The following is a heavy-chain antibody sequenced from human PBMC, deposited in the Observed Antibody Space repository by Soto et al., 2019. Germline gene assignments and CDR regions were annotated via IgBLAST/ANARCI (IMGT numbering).Heavy chain of an antibody. CDR1: GFTFSRYG. J-gene: IGHJ6*03. D-gene: IGHD6-13*01. V-gene: IGHV3-33*01. Sequence: QVQLVESGGGVVQPGRSLRLSCASSGFTFSRYGMHWVRQAPGKGLEWVGVIWFDGSSQFYADSVKGRFTFSRDNSKNTLYLQMNSLRAEDTAVYYCARDRLQQLGPPSAYYYMDVWGKGTTVTVSS. CDR2: IWFDGSSQ. CDR3: ARDRLQQLGPPSAYYYMDV.